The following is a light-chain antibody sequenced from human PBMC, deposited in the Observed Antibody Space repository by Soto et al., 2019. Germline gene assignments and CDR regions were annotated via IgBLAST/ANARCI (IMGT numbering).Light chain of an antibody. Sequence: NFMLTQPHSVSESPGKTVTISCTRSSGSIANNYVQWYQQRPGRAPITVIYENNQRPSGGPARFSGSTDGSSNSASLTISGLQTEDEADYYCQSYDSSFVIVGGGTKLTVL. V-gene: IGLV6-57*04. CDR1: SGSIANNY. J-gene: IGLJ2*01. CDR2: ENN. CDR3: QSYDSSFVI.